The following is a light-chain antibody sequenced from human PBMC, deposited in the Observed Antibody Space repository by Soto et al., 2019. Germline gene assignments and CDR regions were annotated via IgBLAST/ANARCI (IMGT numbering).Light chain of an antibody. CDR3: QQYGSSPLT. J-gene: IGKJ4*01. V-gene: IGKV3-15*01. Sequence: EIGMPQSPATLSGSPGERATLSCRASQSVSSNLGWYQQKPGQAPRLLIYGASTRATGIPARFSGSGSGTDFTLTISRLEPEDFAVYYCQQYGSSPLTFGGGTKVDI. CDR2: GAS. CDR1: QSVSSN.